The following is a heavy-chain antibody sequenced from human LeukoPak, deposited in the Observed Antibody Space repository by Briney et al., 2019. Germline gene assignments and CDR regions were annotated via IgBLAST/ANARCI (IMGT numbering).Heavy chain of an antibody. D-gene: IGHD3-10*01. CDR2: ISGSGSIT. CDR3: AKSLGGDYGSGSYYVVFDS. Sequence: GSLRLSCAASGFTFNNYATNWVRQAPGKGLEWVSSISGSGSITYYADSVKGRFTISRDTSKNTLWLQMDSLRVDDTALYYCAKSLGGDYGSGSYYVVFDSWGQGTLVTVSS. J-gene: IGHJ4*02. V-gene: IGHV3-23*01. CDR1: GFTFNNYA.